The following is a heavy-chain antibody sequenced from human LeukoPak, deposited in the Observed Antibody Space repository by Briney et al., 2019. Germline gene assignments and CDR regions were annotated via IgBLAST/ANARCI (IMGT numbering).Heavy chain of an antibody. CDR2: IRYDGINK. J-gene: IGHJ3*01. Sequence: GGSLRLSCAASGFMFNNYGMLWLRQGPGKGLDWVAFIRYDGINKYYSDSVKGRFSISRDTSKNTLYLQMSSLRTDDTAVYYCAKDPGLRDTVGDSFDLWGQGTLVTVSS. CDR1: GFMFNNYG. V-gene: IGHV3-30*02. CDR3: AKDPGLRDTVGDSFDL. D-gene: IGHD4-23*01.